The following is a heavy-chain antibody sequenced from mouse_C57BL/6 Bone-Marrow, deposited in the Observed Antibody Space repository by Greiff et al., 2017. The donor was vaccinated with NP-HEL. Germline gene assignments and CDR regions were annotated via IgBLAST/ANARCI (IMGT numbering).Heavy chain of an antibody. CDR1: GFTFSDFY. CDR2: SRNKANDYTT. CDR3: ARGYGYDGGAMDY. V-gene: IGHV7-1*01. D-gene: IGHD2-2*01. J-gene: IGHJ4*01. Sequence: EVQLVESGGGLVQSGRSLRLSCATSGFTFSDFYMEWVRQAPGKGLEWIAASRNKANDYTTAYSASVKGRFIVSRDTSQSILYLQMNALRAEDTAIYYCARGYGYDGGAMDYWGQGTSVTVSS.